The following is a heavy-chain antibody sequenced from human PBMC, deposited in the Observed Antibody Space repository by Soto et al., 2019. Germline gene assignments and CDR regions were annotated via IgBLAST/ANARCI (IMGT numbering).Heavy chain of an antibody. D-gene: IGHD6-13*01. CDR3: ARDNDRIAAAGASAYGMDV. J-gene: IGHJ6*02. CDR1: GGSISSYY. CDR2: IYTSGST. Sequence: SETLSLTCTVSGGSISSYYWSWIRQPAGKGLEWIGRIYTSGSTNYNPSLKSRVTMSVGTSKNQFSLKLSSVTAADTAVYYCARDNDRIAAAGASAYGMDVWGQGTTVTVSS. V-gene: IGHV4-4*07.